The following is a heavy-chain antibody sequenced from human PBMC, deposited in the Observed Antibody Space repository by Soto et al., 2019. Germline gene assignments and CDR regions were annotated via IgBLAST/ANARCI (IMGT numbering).Heavy chain of an antibody. CDR3: ARERTYYYDSSRQSWFDP. CDR1: GFTFSSYS. D-gene: IGHD3-22*01. Sequence: GSLRLSCAASGFTFSSYSMNWVRQAPGKGLEWVSSISSSSSYIYYADSVKGRFTISRDNAKNSLYLQMNSLRAEDTAVYYCARERTYYYDSSRQSWFDPWGQGTLVTVSS. J-gene: IGHJ5*02. V-gene: IGHV3-21*01. CDR2: ISSSSSYI.